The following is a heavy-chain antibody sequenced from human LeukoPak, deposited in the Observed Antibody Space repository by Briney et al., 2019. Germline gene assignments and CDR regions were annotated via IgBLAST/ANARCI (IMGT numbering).Heavy chain of an antibody. Sequence: GESLRLSCAASGFTFTTYWMSWVRQAPGKGLEWVANINQDGSEKYFVDSVKGRFTISRDNAKNSLYLQMNSLRVEDTAVYYCARVAKYYYGSETYYFFEHWGQGTPVTVSS. J-gene: IGHJ4*02. CDR3: ARVAKYYYGSETYYFFEH. CDR1: GFTFTTYW. CDR2: INQDGSEK. V-gene: IGHV3-7*01. D-gene: IGHD3-10*01.